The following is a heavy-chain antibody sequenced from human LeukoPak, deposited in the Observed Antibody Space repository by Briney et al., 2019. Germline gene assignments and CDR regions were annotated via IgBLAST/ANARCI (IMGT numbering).Heavy chain of an antibody. Sequence: SETLSLTCTVSSGSIGGYYWSWIRQPAGKGLEWIGRIYTSGSTNYNPSLKSRVTMPVDTSKNQFSLKLSSVTAADTAVYYCARVVVFGVVSSDYYYYYMDVWGKGTTVTVSS. D-gene: IGHD3-3*01. CDR2: IYTSGST. CDR1: SGSIGGYY. V-gene: IGHV4-4*07. CDR3: ARVVVFGVVSSDYYYYYMDV. J-gene: IGHJ6*03.